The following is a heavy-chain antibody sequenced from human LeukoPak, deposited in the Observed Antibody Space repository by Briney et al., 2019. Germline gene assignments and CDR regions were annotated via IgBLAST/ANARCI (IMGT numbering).Heavy chain of an antibody. CDR2: IYYSGST. CDR1: GGSVSSGSYY. Sequence: SETLSLTCTVSGGSVSSGSYYWSWIRQPPGKGLEWIGYIYYSGSTNYNPSLKSRVTISVDTSKNQFSLKLSSVTAADTAVYYCARALRAIIAASGRVGYYFDYWGQGTLVTVSS. D-gene: IGHD6-13*01. J-gene: IGHJ4*02. CDR3: ARALRAIIAASGRVGYYFDY. V-gene: IGHV4-61*01.